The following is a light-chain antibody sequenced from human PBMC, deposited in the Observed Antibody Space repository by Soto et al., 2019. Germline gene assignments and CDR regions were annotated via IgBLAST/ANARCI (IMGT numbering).Light chain of an antibody. CDR3: LRYDGFFQT. V-gene: IGKV1-5*01. J-gene: IGKJ1*01. CDR1: QNINSW. Sequence: DIPLTQSPSTLSASVGDRVTITCRASQNINSWLAWYQQKPAEAPKVLIFDASSLHSGVPSRFSGSGSGTEFTLTVGRLQPEDFATYYCLRYDGFFQTFGQGTKVEV. CDR2: DAS.